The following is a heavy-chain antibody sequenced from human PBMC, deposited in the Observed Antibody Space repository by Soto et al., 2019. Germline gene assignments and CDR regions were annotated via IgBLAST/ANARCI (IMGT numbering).Heavy chain of an antibody. D-gene: IGHD3-10*01. V-gene: IGHV1-69*04. Sequence: ASVKVSCKASGGTFSSYTISWVRQAPGQGLEWMGRIIPILGIANYAQKFQGRVTITADKSTSTAYMELSSLRSEDTAVYYCARDTVIRGTMVRGVIITEDYYYYGMDVWGQGTTVTVSS. CDR1: GGTFSSYT. J-gene: IGHJ6*02. CDR3: ARDTVIRGTMVRGVIITEDYYYYGMDV. CDR2: IIPILGIA.